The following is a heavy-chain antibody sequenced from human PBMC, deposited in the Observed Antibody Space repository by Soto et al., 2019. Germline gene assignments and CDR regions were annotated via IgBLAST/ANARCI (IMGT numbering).Heavy chain of an antibody. V-gene: IGHV1-46*03. D-gene: IGHD7-27*01. CDR1: GYTFTSYY. Sequence: QVQLVQSGAEVKKPGASVKVSCKASGYTFTSYYMHWVRQAPGQGLEWMGIINPSGGSTSYAQKFQGRAPMTRDTSTSTVYMELSSLRSEDTAVYYCARDVAGEGSTPYYFDYWGQGTLVTVSS. J-gene: IGHJ4*02. CDR3: ARDVAGEGSTPYYFDY. CDR2: INPSGGST.